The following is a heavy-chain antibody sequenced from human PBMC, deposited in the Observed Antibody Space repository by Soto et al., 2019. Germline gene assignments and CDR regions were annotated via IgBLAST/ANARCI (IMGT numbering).Heavy chain of an antibody. V-gene: IGHV3-48*02. J-gene: IGHJ4*02. Sequence: GGSLRLSCAVSGFTLTTYSMNWVRQAPGKGLEWISFINKNGFTIYYADSVKGRFTISRDYAKNSLYLQMDSLRHEDTAVYYCARGAGTGTSIFDYWGLGPLVTVSS. CDR3: ARGAGTGTSIFDY. CDR1: GFTLTTYS. D-gene: IGHD6-13*01. CDR2: INKNGFTI.